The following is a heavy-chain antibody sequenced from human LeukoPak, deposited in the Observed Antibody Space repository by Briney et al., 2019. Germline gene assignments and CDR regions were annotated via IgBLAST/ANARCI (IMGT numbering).Heavy chain of an antibody. J-gene: IGHJ1*01. CDR2: ISSSSSTI. CDR3: ARDTYYYDSSGYYYLYFQH. D-gene: IGHD3-22*01. V-gene: IGHV3-48*01. CDR1: GFTFSSYS. Sequence: GGSLRLSCAASGFTFSSYSMNWVRQAPGKGLELVSYISSSSSTIYYAEALKGRFTISRDHGKHSLYLQMNSLSRAAKAVYYCARDTYYYDSSGYYYLYFQHWGQGTLVTVP.